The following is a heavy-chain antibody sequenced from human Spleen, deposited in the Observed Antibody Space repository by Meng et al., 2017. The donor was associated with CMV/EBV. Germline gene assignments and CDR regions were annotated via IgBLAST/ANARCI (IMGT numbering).Heavy chain of an antibody. Sequence: GGSLRLSCAASGFTFSDFYMSWIRQAPGKGLEWVSYITSSVRTIYYADSVKGRFTVSRDNAKNSLYLQMNSLRAEDTAVYYCARGPRVTMIIVAPSGWGQGTLVTVSS. CDR1: GFTFSDFY. V-gene: IGHV3-11*01. J-gene: IGHJ4*02. D-gene: IGHD3-22*01. CDR3: ARGPRVTMIIVAPSG. CDR2: ITSSVRTI.